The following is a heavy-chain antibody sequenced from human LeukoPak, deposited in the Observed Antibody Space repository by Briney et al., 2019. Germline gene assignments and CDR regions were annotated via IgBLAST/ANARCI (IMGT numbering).Heavy chain of an antibody. CDR2: ISAYNGNT. Sequence: ASVKVSCKASGNTFTSYGIRWLRQAPGQGLEWMGWISAYNGNTNYAQKLQGRVTMTTDTSTSTAYMELRSLRSDDTAVYYCARSKFAVTNDYWGQGTLVTVSS. J-gene: IGHJ4*02. CDR3: ARSKFAVTNDY. CDR1: GNTFTSYG. D-gene: IGHD4-17*01. V-gene: IGHV1-18*01.